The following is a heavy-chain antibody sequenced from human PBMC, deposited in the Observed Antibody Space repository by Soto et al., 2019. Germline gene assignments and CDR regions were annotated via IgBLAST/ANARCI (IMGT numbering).Heavy chain of an antibody. V-gene: IGHV5-51*01. D-gene: IGHD3-22*01. CDR3: ARGPDSSGYYRLDYGMDV. CDR2: IYPGDSDT. J-gene: IGHJ6*02. Sequence: PGESLKISCKGSGYSFTSYWIGWVRQMPGKGLEWMGIIYPGDSDTRYSPSFQGQVTISADKSISTAYLQWSSLKASDTAMYYCARGPDSSGYYRLDYGMDVWGQGTTVTVS. CDR1: GYSFTSYW.